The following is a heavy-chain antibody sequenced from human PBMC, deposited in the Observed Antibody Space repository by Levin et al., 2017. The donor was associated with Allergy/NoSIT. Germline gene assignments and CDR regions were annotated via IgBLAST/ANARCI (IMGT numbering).Heavy chain of an antibody. Sequence: GGSLRLSCKGSGYSFTNYWIGWVRQMPGKGLEWMGIIYPGDSDTRYSPSFQGQVTISADRSISTAYLQWSSLKASDTAMYYCAITYCRDTTCYAFDYWGQGTLVTVSS. CDR1: GYSFTNYW. D-gene: IGHD2-2*01. J-gene: IGHJ4*02. CDR3: AITYCRDTTCYAFDY. V-gene: IGHV5-51*01. CDR2: IYPGDSDT.